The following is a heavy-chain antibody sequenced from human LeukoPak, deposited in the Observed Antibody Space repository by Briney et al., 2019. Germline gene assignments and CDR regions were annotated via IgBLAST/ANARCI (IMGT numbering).Heavy chain of an antibody. J-gene: IGHJ4*02. CDR3: ARVGYNGWNFEN. D-gene: IGHD5-12*01. V-gene: IGHV3-7*01. CDR1: GFTFSRYS. Sequence: SGGSLRLSCAASGFTFSRYSMSWVRQAPGKGLQSVAYISQDVSHKYYVDSVKGRFTISRDNAKNSLHLEMNSLRAEDTALYYCARVGYNGWNFENWGQGTLVTVSS. CDR2: ISQDVSHK.